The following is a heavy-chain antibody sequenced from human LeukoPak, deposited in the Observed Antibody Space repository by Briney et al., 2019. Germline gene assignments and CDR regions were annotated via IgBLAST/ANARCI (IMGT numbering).Heavy chain of an antibody. Sequence: PGGSLRLSCAASGFAFNNYGTHWVRQAPGKGLEWVGVMWSEDNSQHYADSVKGRFTISKDSSKNTLYLQMNSLRAEDTAVYYCARDLRRTTFDYWGQGTLVTVSS. CDR2: MWSEDNSQ. D-gene: IGHD4-11*01. CDR3: ARDLRRTTFDY. CDR1: GFAFNNYG. V-gene: IGHV3-33*01. J-gene: IGHJ4*02.